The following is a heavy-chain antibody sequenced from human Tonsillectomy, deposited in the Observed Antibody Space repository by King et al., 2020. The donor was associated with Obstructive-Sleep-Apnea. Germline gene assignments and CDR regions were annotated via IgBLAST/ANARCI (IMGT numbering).Heavy chain of an antibody. CDR2: ISGSGFST. CDR1: GFTFSNYA. V-gene: IGHV3-23*04. Sequence: VQLVESGGGLVQPGGSLRLSCEASGFTFSNYAMSWVRQAPGKGLEWVSVISGSGFSTYYADSVRDRFTISRDNSKNTLYRQMNSLRAEDTAIYYCAKENGYSSGSPYYFDNWGQGTLVTVSS. CDR3: AKENGYSSGSPYYFDN. J-gene: IGHJ4*02. D-gene: IGHD5-18*01.